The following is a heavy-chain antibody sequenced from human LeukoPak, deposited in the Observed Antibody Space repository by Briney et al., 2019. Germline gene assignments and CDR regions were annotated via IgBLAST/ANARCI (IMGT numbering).Heavy chain of an antibody. V-gene: IGHV3-23*01. CDR2: ISGSGGST. D-gene: IGHD3-3*01. CDR3: AKAELGVDTFFDY. J-gene: IGHJ4*02. Sequence: GGSLRLSCAASGFTFSSYAMSWVRQAPGKGLEWVSAISGSGGSTYYADSVKGRFTISRDNSKNTLFLQMNSLRAEDTAFYYCAKAELGVDTFFDYWGQGTLVTVSS. CDR1: GFTFSSYA.